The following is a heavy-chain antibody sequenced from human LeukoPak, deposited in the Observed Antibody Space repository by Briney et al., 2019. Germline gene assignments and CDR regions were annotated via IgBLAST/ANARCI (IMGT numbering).Heavy chain of an antibody. CDR2: IYSSGGT. CDR1: GGSISSSSYY. Sequence: PSGTLSLTCDVSGGSISSSSYYWGWIRQPPGKGLEWIGNIYSSGGTYYNPSLKSRVTISVDTSKNQCSLKLTSVTASDTAVYYCAGGWDYNGSAELLWWGQGTLVTVSS. J-gene: IGHJ4*02. D-gene: IGHD3-10*01. V-gene: IGHV4-39*01. CDR3: AGGWDYNGSAELLW.